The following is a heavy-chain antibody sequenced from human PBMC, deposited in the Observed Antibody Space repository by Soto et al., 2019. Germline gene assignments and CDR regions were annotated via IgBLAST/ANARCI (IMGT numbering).Heavy chain of an antibody. D-gene: IGHD2-21*01. CDR1: GFTFSSHG. V-gene: IGHV3-30*18. CDR3: AKGSGRGDAGVVGFFDY. CDR2: ISYDGSKE. J-gene: IGHJ4*02. Sequence: QVQLVESGGGVVQPGRSLRLSCAASGFTFSSHGMHWVRQAPGKGLEWVAVISYDGSKEYYADSVKGRFTISRDNSKKTLYLHNNRLRARGTAVEYWAKGSGRGDAGVVGFFDYWGQGTLVTVSS.